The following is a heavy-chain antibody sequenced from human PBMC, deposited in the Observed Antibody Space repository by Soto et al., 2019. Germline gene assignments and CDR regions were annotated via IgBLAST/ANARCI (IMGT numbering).Heavy chain of an antibody. Sequence: QVQLQESGPGLVKPSETLSLTCTVSGGSISSYYWSWIRQPPGKGLEWIGYIYHSGSTNYNPSLKRRVTISVDTSKNQFSLKLSSVTAADTAVYYCARRYCSSSSCYLDYWGQGTLVTVSS. CDR1: GGSISSYY. V-gene: IGHV4-59*08. CDR2: IYHSGST. J-gene: IGHJ4*02. CDR3: ARRYCSSSSCYLDY. D-gene: IGHD2-15*01.